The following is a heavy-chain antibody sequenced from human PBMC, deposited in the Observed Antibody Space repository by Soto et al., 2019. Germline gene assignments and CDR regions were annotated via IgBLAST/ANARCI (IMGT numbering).Heavy chain of an antibody. CDR3: ARVWGSYRAPSGGAGFDP. D-gene: IGHD3-16*02. CDR2: ISAYNGDT. V-gene: IGHV1-18*04. J-gene: IGHJ5*02. Sequence: QVQLVQSGAELKKPGASVKVSCAASGYTFTSNSITWVRQAPGQGLEWMGGISAYNGDTSYAEKIQGRLTMTTDTSTRTAYIERRSVRSDDTAVYYCARVWGSYRAPSGGAGFDPWGQGTLVTVSS. CDR1: GYTFTSNS.